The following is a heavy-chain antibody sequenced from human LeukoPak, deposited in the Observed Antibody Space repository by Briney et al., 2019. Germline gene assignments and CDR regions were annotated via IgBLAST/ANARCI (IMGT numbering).Heavy chain of an antibody. CDR1: GFIFYNYW. CDR2: IKQGGSEK. J-gene: IGHJ4*02. CDR3: ARFRGDYYFDY. D-gene: IGHD2-21*02. V-gene: IGHV3-7*04. Sequence: PGGSLRLSCAASGFIFYNYWMTWVRQAPGKGLEWVANIKQGGSEKYYVDSVKGRFTISRDNAKNSLYLQTNSLRAEDTAVYYCARFRGDYYFDYWGQGTLVTVSS.